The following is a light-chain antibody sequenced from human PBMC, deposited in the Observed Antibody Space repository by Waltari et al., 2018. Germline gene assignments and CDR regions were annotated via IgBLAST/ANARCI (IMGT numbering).Light chain of an antibody. CDR3: QQYYSTPLT. V-gene: IGKV4-1*01. J-gene: IGKJ4*01. Sequence: DIVMTQSPDSLAVSLGERASINCKSSQSVLYSSNNKTYLAWYQHKPGQPPKLLIYWASSRESGVPDRFSGSGSGTEFTLTISSLQAEDVAIYYCQQYYSTPLTFGGGTKVEIK. CDR1: QSVLYSSNNKTY. CDR2: WAS.